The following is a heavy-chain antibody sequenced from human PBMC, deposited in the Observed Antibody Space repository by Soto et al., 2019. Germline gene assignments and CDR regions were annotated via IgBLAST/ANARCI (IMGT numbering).Heavy chain of an antibody. J-gene: IGHJ4*02. CDR2: INAGYGNT. CDR3: ARDTGDGTFDF. V-gene: IGHV1-3*01. Sequence: QVHLVQSGAEVRKPGASVKVSCKASGYTFSSYAMHWVRHAPGQRLEWMGWINAGYGNTKSSQKFQDRVTISRDTSASTAYIELTSLRSEDTAVYYCARDTGDGTFDFWGQGTLVTVSS. D-gene: IGHD7-27*01. CDR1: GYTFSSYA.